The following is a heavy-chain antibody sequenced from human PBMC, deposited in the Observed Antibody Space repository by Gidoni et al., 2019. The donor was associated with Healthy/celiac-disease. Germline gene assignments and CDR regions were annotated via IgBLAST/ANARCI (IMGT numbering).Heavy chain of an antibody. J-gene: IGHJ5*02. V-gene: IGHV3-33*01. CDR3: ARDPAGTTGTGNWFDP. Sequence: QVQLVESGGGVVQPGRSLRLSCAASGFTFSSYGMHWVRQAPGKGLEWVAVIWYDGSNKYYADSVKGRFTISRDNSKNTLYLQMNSLRAEDTAVYYCARDPAGTTGTGNWFDPWGQGTLVTVSS. D-gene: IGHD1-7*01. CDR1: GFTFSSYG. CDR2: IWYDGSNK.